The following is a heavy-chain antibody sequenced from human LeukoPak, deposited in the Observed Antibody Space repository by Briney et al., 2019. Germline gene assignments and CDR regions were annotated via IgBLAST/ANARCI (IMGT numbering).Heavy chain of an antibody. CDR2: ISGSGGIT. V-gene: IGHV3-23*01. Sequence: GGSLRLSCAASGFTFSSYAMGWVRQAPGKGLEWVSGISGSGGITYYADSVKGRFTISRDNSKNTVYLQMNSLRAEDTAVYYCMVRGVIINWFDPWGQGTLVTVSS. J-gene: IGHJ5*02. CDR1: GFTFSSYA. D-gene: IGHD3-10*01. CDR3: MVRGVIINWFDP.